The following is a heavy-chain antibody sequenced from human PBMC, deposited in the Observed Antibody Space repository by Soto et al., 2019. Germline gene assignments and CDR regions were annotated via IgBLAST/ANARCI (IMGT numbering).Heavy chain of an antibody. CDR2: ISDTGRTI. CDR1: GVDFRGSY. V-gene: IGHV3-11*01. Sequence: PGGSLRLSCVVSGVDFRGSYMNWIRQAPGKGLEWISYISDTGRTIHYANSAKGRFVISRDNSRDSLYLQMNDLRADDTAIYYCAGFKEGKIVGLRWLDPWGQGTRVTVSS. D-gene: IGHD3-16*02. J-gene: IGHJ5*02. CDR3: AGFKEGKIVGLRWLDP.